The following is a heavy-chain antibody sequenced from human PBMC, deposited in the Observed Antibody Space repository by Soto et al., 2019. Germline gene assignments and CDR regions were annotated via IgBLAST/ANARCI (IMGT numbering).Heavy chain of an antibody. D-gene: IGHD3-22*01. CDR3: ARHDVVSGYYDSSGYYRGGYFDY. CDR2: IDPSDSYT. CDR1: GYSFTSYL. J-gene: IGHJ4*02. Sequence: GESLKISYKGSGYSFTSYLISLVRQMPGKGVGWMGRIDPSDSYTNYSTTFQGHVNNSADKSISTAYLQWSSLKAWDTAMDYCARHDVVSGYYDSSGYYRGGYFDYWGQGTLVTVSS. V-gene: IGHV5-10-1*01.